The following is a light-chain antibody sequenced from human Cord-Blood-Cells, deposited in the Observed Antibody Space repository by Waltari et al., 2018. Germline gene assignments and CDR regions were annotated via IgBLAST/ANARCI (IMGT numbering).Light chain of an antibody. CDR3: QQYDNLPLT. CDR1: HDISNY. J-gene: IGKJ4*01. CDR2: DAS. V-gene: IGKV1-33*01. Sequence: EIQMTQSPSSLSASVGDRVNITCQASHDISNYLNWYQQKPGKAPKLLIYDASNLETGVPSRFSGSGSGTDFTFTISSLQPEDIATYYCQQYDNLPLTFGGGTKVEIK.